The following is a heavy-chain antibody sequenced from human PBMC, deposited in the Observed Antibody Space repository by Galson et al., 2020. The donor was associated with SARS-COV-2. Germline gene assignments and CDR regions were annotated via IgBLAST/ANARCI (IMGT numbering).Heavy chain of an antibody. J-gene: IGHJ6*02. Sequence: SQTLSLTCAISGDNVSSNGAVWNWIRQSPTRGLEWLGRTYHRSKWLHDYAASVKSRASINPDTSKNEFSLQLNSVTPEDTAMYYCTRGSSLGGMDVWGQGTKVTGSS. V-gene: IGHV6-1*01. CDR3: TRGSSLGGMDV. D-gene: IGHD6-13*01. CDR2: TYHRSKWLH. CDR1: GDNVSSNGAV.